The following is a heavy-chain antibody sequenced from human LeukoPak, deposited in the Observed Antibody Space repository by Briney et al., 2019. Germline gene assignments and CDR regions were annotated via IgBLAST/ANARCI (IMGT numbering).Heavy chain of an antibody. V-gene: IGHV4-59*01. J-gene: IGHJ4*02. CDR3: AKSGVWYGEYYFDY. D-gene: IGHD3-10*01. Sequence: PSETLSLTXAVYGGSFSGYYWSWIRQAPGKGLEWIGYIYYNGNTNYNPSLKSRVTISIDTSKNEFSLNLSSVTAADTAVYYCAKSGVWYGEYYFDYWGQGTLVTVSS. CDR2: IYYNGNT. CDR1: GGSFSGYY.